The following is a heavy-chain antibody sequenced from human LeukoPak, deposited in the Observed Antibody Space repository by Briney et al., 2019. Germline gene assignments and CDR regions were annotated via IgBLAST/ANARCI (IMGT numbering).Heavy chain of an antibody. CDR2: ISAYNGNT. V-gene: IGHV1-18*01. J-gene: IGHJ5*02. D-gene: IGHD3-3*01. CDR1: GYTFTSYG. CDR3: ARDGPIFGVVENWLDP. Sequence: ASVKVSCKASGYTFTSYGISWVRQAPGQGLEWMGWISAYNGNTNYAQKLQGRVTMTTDTSTSTAYMELRSLRSDDTAVYYCARDGPIFGVVENWLDPWGQGTLVTVSS.